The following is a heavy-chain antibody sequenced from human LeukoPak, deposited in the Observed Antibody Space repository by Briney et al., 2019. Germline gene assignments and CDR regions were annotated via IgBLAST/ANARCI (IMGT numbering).Heavy chain of an antibody. J-gene: IGHJ4*02. Sequence: GGSLRLSCAASGFTFSSYSMNWVRQAPGKGLEWVSYISSSSSTIYYADSVKGRFTISRDNAKNTLYLQMNSLRAEDTAVYYCAREDGLEIDYWGQGTLVTVSS. CDR3: AREDGLEIDY. V-gene: IGHV3-48*04. D-gene: IGHD5-24*01. CDR1: GFTFSSYS. CDR2: ISSSSSTI.